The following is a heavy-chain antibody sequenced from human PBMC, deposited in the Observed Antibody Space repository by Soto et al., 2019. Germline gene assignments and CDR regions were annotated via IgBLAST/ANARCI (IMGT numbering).Heavy chain of an antibody. V-gene: IGHV6-1*01. J-gene: IGHJ6*03. D-gene: IGHD2-15*01. CDR1: GYSVSRNSAA. CDR3: ARGTVVVAATRVYYYYIDV. CDR2: TYYRSKWSN. Sequence: PSQTLSITCAISGYSVSRNSAAWSWIRQSPSRGLEWLGRTYYRSKWSNDYAVSVKSPITINPDTSKNQFSLQLNSVTPEDTAVYYCARGTVVVAATRVYYYYIDVWGKGTAVTVSS.